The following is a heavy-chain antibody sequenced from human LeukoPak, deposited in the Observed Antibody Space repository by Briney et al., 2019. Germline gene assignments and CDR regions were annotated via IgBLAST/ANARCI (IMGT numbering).Heavy chain of an antibody. Sequence: SVKVSCKASGGTFSSYAISWVRQAPGQGLEWMGGIIPIFGTANYAQKFQGRVTITTDESTSTAYMELSSLRSEDTAVYYCARELGGYCYGHFYYWGQGTLVTVSS. V-gene: IGHV1-69*05. CDR3: ARELGGYCYGHFYY. CDR2: IIPIFGTA. CDR1: GGTFSSYA. D-gene: IGHD5-18*01. J-gene: IGHJ4*02.